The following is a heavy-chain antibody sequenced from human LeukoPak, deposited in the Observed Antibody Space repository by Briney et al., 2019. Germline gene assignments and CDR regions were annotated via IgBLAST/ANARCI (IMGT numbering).Heavy chain of an antibody. CDR2: IRYDGSNK. J-gene: IGHJ4*02. CDR3: AKDLLNYYDSSGYPDY. D-gene: IGHD3-22*01. V-gene: IGHV3-30*02. CDR1: GFTFSSYG. Sequence: GGSLRLSCAASGFTFSSYGMHWVRQAPGKGLEWVAFIRYDGSNKYYADSVKGRFTISRDNSKNTLYLQMNSLRAEDTAVCYCAKDLLNYYDSSGYPDYWGQGTLVTVSS.